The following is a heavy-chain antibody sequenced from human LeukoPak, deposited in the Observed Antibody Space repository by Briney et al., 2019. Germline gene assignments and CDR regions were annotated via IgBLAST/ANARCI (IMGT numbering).Heavy chain of an antibody. CDR2: IYYSGST. CDR1: GGSISSDY. D-gene: IGHD3-10*01. CDR3: ASPQWFGELFAFDI. Sequence: PSETLSLTCTVSGGSISSDYWGWIRQPPGKGLEWIGSIYYSGSTYYNPSLKSRVTISVDTSKNQFSLKLSSVTAADTAVYYCASPQWFGELFAFDIWGQGTMVTVSS. J-gene: IGHJ3*02. V-gene: IGHV4-39*01.